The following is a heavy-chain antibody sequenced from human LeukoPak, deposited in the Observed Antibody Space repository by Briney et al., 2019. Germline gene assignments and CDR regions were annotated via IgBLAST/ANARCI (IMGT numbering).Heavy chain of an antibody. CDR1: SGSISSSSYY. D-gene: IGHD3-22*01. CDR2: IYYSGST. J-gene: IGHJ3*02. Sequence: PSETLSLTCTVSSGSISSSSYYWGWIRQPPGKGLEWIGSIYYSGSTYYNPSLKSRVTISVDTSKNQFSLKLSSVTAADTAVYYCARHYYDSSGYYPADRDAFDIWGQGTMVTVSS. V-gene: IGHV4-39*01. CDR3: ARHYYDSSGYYPADRDAFDI.